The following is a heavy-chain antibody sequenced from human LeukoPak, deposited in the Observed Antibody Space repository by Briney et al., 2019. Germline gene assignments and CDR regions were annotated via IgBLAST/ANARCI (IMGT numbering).Heavy chain of an antibody. CDR2: ISGSGDST. CDR3: ARGESSSWSLYYYYYYYMDV. Sequence: GGSLRLSCAASGFTFSNYGMSWVRQAPGKGLEWVSSISGSGDSTYYADSVKGRFTISRDNSKNTLYLQMNSLRAEDTAVYYCARGESSSWSLYYYYYYYMDVWGKGTTVTVSS. D-gene: IGHD6-13*01. CDR1: GFTFSNYG. V-gene: IGHV3-23*01. J-gene: IGHJ6*03.